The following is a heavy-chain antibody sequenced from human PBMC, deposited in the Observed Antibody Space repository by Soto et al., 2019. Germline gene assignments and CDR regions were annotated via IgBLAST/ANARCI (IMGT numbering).Heavy chain of an antibody. J-gene: IGHJ6*03. CDR2: IWYDGSNK. Sequence: GGSLRLSCAASGFTFSSYGMHWVRQAPGKGLEWVAVIWYDGSNKYYADSVKGRFTISRDNSKNTLYLQMNSLRAEDTAVYYCAREMDVDTAMGYYYYYYMDVWGKGTTVTVSS. V-gene: IGHV3-33*01. D-gene: IGHD5-18*01. CDR3: AREMDVDTAMGYYYYYYMDV. CDR1: GFTFSSYG.